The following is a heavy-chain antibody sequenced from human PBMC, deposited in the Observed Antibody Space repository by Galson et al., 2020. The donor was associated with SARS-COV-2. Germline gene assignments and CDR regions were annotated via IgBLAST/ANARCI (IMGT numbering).Heavy chain of an antibody. Sequence: GESLKISCADSGFTFDDYGMSWVRQVPGKGLEWVSGITRNGGSTDYADSVEGRFTISRDNAKNSLSLQMNSLRAEDTALYHCVRGFLAGPFDFWGQGTLVTVSP. CDR1: GFTFDDYG. J-gene: IGHJ4*02. V-gene: IGHV3-20*01. CDR2: ITRNGGST. CDR3: VRGFLAGPFDF. D-gene: IGHD6-13*01.